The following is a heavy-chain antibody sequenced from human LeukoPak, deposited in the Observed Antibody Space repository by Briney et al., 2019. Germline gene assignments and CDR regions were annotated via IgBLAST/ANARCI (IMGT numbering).Heavy chain of an antibody. V-gene: IGHV1-2*02. J-gene: IGHJ5*02. CDR2: INPNSGRI. CDR3: ARTREYSSSWYFPPFDP. CDR1: GYTFTGYY. Sequence: ASVKVSCKASGYTFTGYYMNWVRQAPGQGLEWMGWINPNSGRISYARNFQGRVIMTRDPSINTAYMELSGLTSNDTAVYYCARTREYSSSWYFPPFDPWGQGTLVTISS. D-gene: IGHD6-13*01.